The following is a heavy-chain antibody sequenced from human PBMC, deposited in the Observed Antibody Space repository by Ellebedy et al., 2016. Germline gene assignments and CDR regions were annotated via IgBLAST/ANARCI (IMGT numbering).Heavy chain of an antibody. J-gene: IGHJ3*02. CDR1: GLTVSSNY. Sequence: GGSLRLXCAASGLTVSSNYMTWVRQAPGKRLEWVSLIYSHGKTHYADSVRGRFTISSDNSKNTVFLQMNSLRTEDTAMYYCATKRYGDSDIWGQGTKVTVSS. D-gene: IGHD4-17*01. CDR2: IYSHGKT. CDR3: ATKRYGDSDI. V-gene: IGHV3-53*01.